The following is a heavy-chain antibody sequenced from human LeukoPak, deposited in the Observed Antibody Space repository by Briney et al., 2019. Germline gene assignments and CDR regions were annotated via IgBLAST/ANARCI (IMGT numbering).Heavy chain of an antibody. CDR3: ASAPPYYYDSSGYLFGEAFDI. J-gene: IGHJ3*02. CDR2: IYSGGST. V-gene: IGHV3-53*01. CDR1: GFTVSSNY. Sequence: GGSLRLSCAASGFTVSSNYMSWVRQAPGKGLEWVSVIYSGGSTYYADSVKGRFTISRDNSKNTLYLQMNSLRAEDTAVYYCASAPPYYYDSSGYLFGEAFDIWGQGTMVTVSS. D-gene: IGHD3-22*01.